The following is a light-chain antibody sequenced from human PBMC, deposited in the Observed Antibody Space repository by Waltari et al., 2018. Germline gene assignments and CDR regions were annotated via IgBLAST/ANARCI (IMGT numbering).Light chain of an antibody. CDR1: QSLTKRY. J-gene: IGKJ2*01. V-gene: IGKV3-20*01. CDR2: GAS. Sequence: VLTQSPGTLSLSPGDRATLPCRASQSLTKRYLAWYQQKPGQAPRLLIYGASSRAAGIPDRFSGSGSGTDFTLTISGLEPEDSAVYYCQQYGSSILYTFGQGTKLEIK. CDR3: QQYGSSILYT.